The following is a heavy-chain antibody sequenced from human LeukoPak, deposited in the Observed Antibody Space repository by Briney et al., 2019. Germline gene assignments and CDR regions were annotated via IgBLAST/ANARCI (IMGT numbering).Heavy chain of an antibody. CDR1: GGSFSGYY. CDR2: INHSGST. J-gene: IGHJ4*02. CDR3: ARRPVGGNSVGFDY. D-gene: IGHD4-23*01. V-gene: IGHV4-34*01. Sequence: SETLSLTCAVYGGSFSGYYWSWIRRPPGKGLEWIGEINHSGSTNYNPSLKSRVTISVDTSKNQFSLKLSSVTAADTAVYYCARRPVGGNSVGFDYWGQGTLVTVSS.